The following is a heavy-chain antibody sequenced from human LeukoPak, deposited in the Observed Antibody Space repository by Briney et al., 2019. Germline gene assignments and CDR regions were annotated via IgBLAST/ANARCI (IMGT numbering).Heavy chain of an antibody. CDR1: GFTFSSST. D-gene: IGHD3-22*01. Sequence: GGSLRLSCAASGFTFSSSTMHWVRQAPGKGLEWVSSISGSSGYIYYGDSVKGRFTIFRDNAKSSLFLEMNSLGAEDTAVYYCAKGGIYYYDISGYFFDYWGQGTLVTVSS. J-gene: IGHJ4*02. CDR3: AKGGIYYYDISGYFFDY. V-gene: IGHV3-21*04. CDR2: ISGSSGYI.